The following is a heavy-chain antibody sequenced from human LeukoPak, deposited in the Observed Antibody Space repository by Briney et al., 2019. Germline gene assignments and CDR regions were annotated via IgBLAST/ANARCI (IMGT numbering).Heavy chain of an antibody. J-gene: IGHJ5*02. CDR2: FDPEDGET. Sequence: ASVKVSCKVSGYTLTELSMHWVRQAPGKGVEWMGGFDPEDGETIYAQKFQGRVTMTRDTSISTAYMELSRLRSDDTAVYYCARDLGDYGDYPFNWFDPWGQGTLVTVSS. CDR3: ARDLGDYGDYPFNWFDP. V-gene: IGHV1-24*01. D-gene: IGHD4-17*01. CDR1: GYTLTELS.